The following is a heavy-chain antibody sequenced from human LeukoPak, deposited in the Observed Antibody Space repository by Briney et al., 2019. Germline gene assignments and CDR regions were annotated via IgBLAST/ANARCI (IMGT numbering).Heavy chain of an antibody. D-gene: IGHD4-23*01. CDR2: MNPNSGNT. CDR1: GYTFTTCD. J-gene: IGHJ5*02. Sequence: ASVKVSCKASGYTFTTCDINWVRQATGQGLEWMGWMNPNSGNTGYAQKFQGRVTMTRNTSISTAYMELSSLRSEDTAVYYCARGPNKSDGGNSGSAWFDPWGQGTLVTVSS. V-gene: IGHV1-8*01. CDR3: ARGPNKSDGGNSGSAWFDP.